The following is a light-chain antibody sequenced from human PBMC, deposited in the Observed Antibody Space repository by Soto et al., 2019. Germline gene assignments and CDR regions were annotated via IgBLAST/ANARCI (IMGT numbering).Light chain of an antibody. CDR1: SSNIGAGYD. Sequence: QSVLTQPASVSGAPGQRVTISCTGGSSNIGAGYDVHWYRQLPGTAPELLIYDNSNRPSGVPARFSGSKSGTSASLAITGLQADDEADYYCSSYTSSSTRVFGGGTKLTVL. J-gene: IGLJ3*02. CDR2: DNS. CDR3: SSYTSSSTRV. V-gene: IGLV1-40*01.